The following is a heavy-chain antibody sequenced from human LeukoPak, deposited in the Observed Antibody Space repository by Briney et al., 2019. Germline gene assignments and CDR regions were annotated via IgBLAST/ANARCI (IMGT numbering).Heavy chain of an antibody. V-gene: IGHV1-69*13. J-gene: IGHJ6*03. CDR2: IIPIFGTA. D-gene: IGHD3-10*01. Sequence: SVKVSCKVSGGTFSSYAISWVRQAPGQGLEWMGGIIPIFGTANYAQKFQGRVTITADESTSTAYMELSSLRSEDTAVYYCARDRWFGASYMDVWGKGTTVTISS. CDR3: ARDRWFGASYMDV. CDR1: GGTFSSYA.